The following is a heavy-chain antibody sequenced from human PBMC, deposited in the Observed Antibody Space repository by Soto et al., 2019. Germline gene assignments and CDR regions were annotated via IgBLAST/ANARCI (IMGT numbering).Heavy chain of an antibody. J-gene: IGHJ5*02. CDR2: INPDNGNT. CDR1: GYTFSRYT. D-gene: IGHD2-15*01. CDR3: ARGIATGQLDP. V-gene: IGHV1-3*01. Sequence: ASVKVSCKASGYTFSRYTMNWVRQAPGQRLEWMGWINPDNGNTKSSQKFQDRVIITRDTSASTAYMDLSSLRSEDTAVYYCARGIATGQLDPWGQGTLVTVSS.